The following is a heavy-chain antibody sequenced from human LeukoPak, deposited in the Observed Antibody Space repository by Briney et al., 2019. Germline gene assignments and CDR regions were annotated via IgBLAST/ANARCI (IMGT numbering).Heavy chain of an antibody. CDR3: ARDLKDYYDRSGYYGGNWFDP. V-gene: IGHV4-61*02. Sequence: SETLSLTCTVSGGSISSGSYYWSWIRQPAGKGLEWIGRIYTSGSTNYNPSLKSRVTISVDTSKNQFSLKLSSVTAADTAVYYCARDLKDYYDRSGYYGGNWFDPWGQGTQVTVSS. CDR1: GGSISSGSYY. CDR2: IYTSGST. J-gene: IGHJ5*02. D-gene: IGHD3-22*01.